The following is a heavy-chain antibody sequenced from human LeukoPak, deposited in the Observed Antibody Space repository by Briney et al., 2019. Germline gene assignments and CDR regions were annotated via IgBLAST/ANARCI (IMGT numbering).Heavy chain of an antibody. Sequence: GGSLRLSCAASGFTFSSYWMHWVRHTPGKGLVWVSRIKGDGSSTSYADSVKGRFTISRDNSKNTLYLQMNSLRAEDTAVYYCAKDTIEGGVFDPWGQGTLVTVSS. CDR2: IKGDGSST. CDR3: AKDTIEGGVFDP. CDR1: GFTFSSYW. V-gene: IGHV3-74*01. J-gene: IGHJ5*02. D-gene: IGHD1-26*01.